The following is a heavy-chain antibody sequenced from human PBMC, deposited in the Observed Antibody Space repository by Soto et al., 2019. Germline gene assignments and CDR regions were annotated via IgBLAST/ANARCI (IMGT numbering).Heavy chain of an antibody. V-gene: IGHV4-4*07. Sequence: SETLSLTCTVCGGSISSDYWSWIRQPAGKGLEWIGRIYISENTHYNPSLRSRVSMSLDTSKNQLSLNLSSVSAADTAVYYCARGLRRRSWTSFDSWGQGTLVTVSS. CDR1: GGSISSDY. CDR3: ARGLRRRSWTSFDS. J-gene: IGHJ4*02. D-gene: IGHD6-13*01. CDR2: IYISENT.